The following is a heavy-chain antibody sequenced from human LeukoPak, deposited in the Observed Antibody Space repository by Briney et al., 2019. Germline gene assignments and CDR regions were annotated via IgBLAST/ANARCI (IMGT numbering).Heavy chain of an antibody. CDR2: IYSGGST. D-gene: IGHD3-10*01. Sequence: GGSLRLSCSASGFTVSSNSMSWVRQAPGKGLDGVSVIYSGGSTKYADSVKGRFTIFRDNSRNTLNLQMNSLRAEDTAVYYCARHLRYGSGGYFDYWGQGTLVTVSS. CDR1: GFTVSSNS. J-gene: IGHJ4*02. V-gene: IGHV3-66*04. CDR3: ARHLRYGSGGYFDY.